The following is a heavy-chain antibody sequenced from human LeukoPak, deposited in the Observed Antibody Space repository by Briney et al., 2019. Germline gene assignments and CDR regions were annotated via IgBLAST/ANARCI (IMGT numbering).Heavy chain of an antibody. CDR1: GYTFTDYY. D-gene: IGHD2-15*01. Sequence: VASVKLSCTASGYTFTDYYLHWVRQAPGQGLEWMAWINHNTASTNYAHKVKGRVTMTRDTSITTASMELSTLRSDDTAGYYCARYCPSSCNAGDIFDIWGQGTVVTVSS. J-gene: IGHJ3*02. V-gene: IGHV1-2*02. CDR2: INHNTAST. CDR3: ARYCPSSCNAGDIFDI.